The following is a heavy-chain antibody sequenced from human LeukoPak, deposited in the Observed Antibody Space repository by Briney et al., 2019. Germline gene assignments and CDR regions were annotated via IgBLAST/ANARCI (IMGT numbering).Heavy chain of an antibody. CDR1: GFTFSSYA. CDR3: AREYGGGYSYGPTNWFDP. CDR2: ISYDGSNK. Sequence: GGSLRLSCAASGFTFSSYAMHWVRQAPGKGLEWVAVISYDGSNKYYADSVKGRFTISRDNSKNTLYLQMNSLRAEDTAVYYCAREYGGGYSYGPTNWFDPWGQGTLVTVSS. V-gene: IGHV3-30-3*01. D-gene: IGHD5-18*01. J-gene: IGHJ5*02.